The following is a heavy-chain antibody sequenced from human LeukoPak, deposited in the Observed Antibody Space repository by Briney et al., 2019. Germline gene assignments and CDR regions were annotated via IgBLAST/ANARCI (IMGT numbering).Heavy chain of an antibody. D-gene: IGHD3-3*01. CDR2: GSDVGGT. Sequence: SETLSLTCAVYGASLNGHYWSWIRQPPGKGLEWIGEGSDVGGTKYNPSLKSRVTISADTSKNQFSLKLSSVTAADTAVYYCAREFSNYDFWSGYQDVWGKGTTVTVSS. CDR1: GASLNGHY. V-gene: IGHV4-34*01. J-gene: IGHJ6*04. CDR3: AREFSNYDFWSGYQDV.